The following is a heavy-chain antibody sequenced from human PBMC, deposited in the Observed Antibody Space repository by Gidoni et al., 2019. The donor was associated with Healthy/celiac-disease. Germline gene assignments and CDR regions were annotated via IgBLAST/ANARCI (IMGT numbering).Heavy chain of an antibody. CDR1: GFTFDDYA. J-gene: IGHJ2*01. D-gene: IGHD6-19*01. V-gene: IGHV3-9*01. CDR2: ISWNSGSI. CDR3: AKALSFPIAVAGPQGWYFDL. Sequence: EVQLVESGGGLVQPGRSLRLSCAASGFTFDDYAMHWVRQAPGKGLEWVSGISWNSGSIGYADSVKGRFTISRDNAKNSLYLQMNSLRAEDTALYYCAKALSFPIAVAGPQGWYFDLWGRGTLVTVSS.